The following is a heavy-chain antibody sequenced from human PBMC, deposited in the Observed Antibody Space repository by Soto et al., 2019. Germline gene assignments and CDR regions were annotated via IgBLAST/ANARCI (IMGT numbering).Heavy chain of an antibody. V-gene: IGHV1-69*04. J-gene: IGHJ5*02. CDR2: IIPILGIA. CDR3: ARDLPLDYYDSRAFDP. Sequence: ASVKVSCKASGGTFSSYTISWVRQAPGQGLEWMGRIIPILGIANYAQKFQGRVTITADKSTSTAYMELSSLRSEDTAVYYCARDLPLDYYDSRAFDPWGQGTLVTSPQ. CDR1: GGTFSSYT. D-gene: IGHD3-22*01.